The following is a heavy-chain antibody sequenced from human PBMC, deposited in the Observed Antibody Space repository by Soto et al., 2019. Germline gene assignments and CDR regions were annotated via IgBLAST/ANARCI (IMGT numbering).Heavy chain of an antibody. CDR2: ISHSGRA. CDR3: ARYRREAVAGYTLDN. V-gene: IGHV4-38-2*01. CDR1: GFSIQTSYF. Sequence: KTSETLSLTCGVSGFSIQTSYFWGWIRQPPGKGLEWIGLISHSGRAISHPSFASRVTISEDTSKSQFSLKVNSMTAADTAVYYCARYRREAVAGYTLDNWGQGILVTVSS. J-gene: IGHJ4*02. D-gene: IGHD6-13*01.